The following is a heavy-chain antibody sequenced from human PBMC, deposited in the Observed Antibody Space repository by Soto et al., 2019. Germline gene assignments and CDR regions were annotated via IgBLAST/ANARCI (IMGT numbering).Heavy chain of an antibody. J-gene: IGHJ4*02. D-gene: IGHD5-12*01. CDR1: GFTFSSYA. CDR2: ISGSGGST. CDR3: AKDRDIVATFFDY. V-gene: IGHV3-23*01. Sequence: GGSLRLSCAASGFTFSSYAMSWFRQTPGKGLEWVSAISGSGGSTYYADSVKGRFTISRDNSKNTLYLQMNSLRAEDTAVYYCAKDRDIVATFFDYWGQGTLVTVSS.